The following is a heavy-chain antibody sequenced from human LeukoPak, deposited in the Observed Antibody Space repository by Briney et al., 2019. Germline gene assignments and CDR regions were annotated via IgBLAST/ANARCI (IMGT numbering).Heavy chain of an antibody. V-gene: IGHV1-69*04. Sequence: SVKVSCKASGYTFTSYDINWVRQAPGQGLEWMGRIIPILGIANYAQKFQGRVTITADKSTSTAYMELSSLRSEDTAVYYCARVLRWLQIHDYWGQGTLVTVSS. CDR1: GYTFTSYD. D-gene: IGHD5-24*01. J-gene: IGHJ4*02. CDR3: ARVLRWLQIHDY. CDR2: IIPILGIA.